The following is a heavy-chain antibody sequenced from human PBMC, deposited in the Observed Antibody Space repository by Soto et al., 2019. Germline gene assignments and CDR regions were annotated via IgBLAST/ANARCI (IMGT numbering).Heavy chain of an antibody. CDR1: GGSISSYY. V-gene: IGHV4-59*08. D-gene: IGHD5-18*01. J-gene: IGHJ4*02. CDR3: ARLRYSYGSSFDY. CDR2: IYYSGST. Sequence: SETLSLTCTVSGGSISSYYWSWIRQPPGKGLEWIGYIYYSGSTNYNPSLKSRVTISVDTSKNQFSLKLSSVTAADTAVYCCARLRYSYGSSFDYWGQGTLVTVS.